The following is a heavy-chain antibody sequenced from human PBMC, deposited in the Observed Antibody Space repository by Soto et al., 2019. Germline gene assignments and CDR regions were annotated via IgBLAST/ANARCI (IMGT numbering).Heavy chain of an antibody. CDR1: GGTFSSYA. CDR3: ARAPVLGISLGYYGMDV. V-gene: IGHV1-69*13. Sequence: SVKVSCKASGGTFSSYAISWVRQAPGQGLEWMGGIIPIFGTANYAQKFQGRVTITADESTSTAYMELNSLRAEDTAVYYCARAPVLGISLGYYGMDVWGQGTTVTVSS. J-gene: IGHJ6*02. D-gene: IGHD7-27*01. CDR2: IIPIFGTA.